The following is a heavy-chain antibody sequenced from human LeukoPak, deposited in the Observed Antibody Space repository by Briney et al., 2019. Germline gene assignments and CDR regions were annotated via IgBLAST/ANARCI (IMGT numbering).Heavy chain of an antibody. V-gene: IGHV3-53*01. CDR3: ARTSLGAMALGY. CDR2: IYSGGST. Sequence: PGGSLRLSCAASGFTVSSNYMNWVRQAPGKGLEWVSVIYSGGSTYYADSVKGRFTISRDNSKNTLYLQMNSLRAEDTAVYYCARTSLGAMALGYWGQGTLVTVSS. CDR1: GFTVSSNY. D-gene: IGHD5-18*01. J-gene: IGHJ4*02.